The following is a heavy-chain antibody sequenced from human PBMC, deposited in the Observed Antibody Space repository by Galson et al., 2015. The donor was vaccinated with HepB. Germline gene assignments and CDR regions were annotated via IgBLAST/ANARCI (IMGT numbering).Heavy chain of an antibody. V-gene: IGHV1-69*10. CDR3: ARDRVAVAGMESRAFDI. J-gene: IGHJ3*02. D-gene: IGHD6-19*01. CDR1: GGTFSSYA. Sequence: SVKVSCKASGGTFSSYAISWVRQAPGQGLEWMGGIIPILGIANYAQKFQGRVTITADKSTSTAYMELSSLRSEDTAVYYCARDRVAVAGMESRAFDIWGQGTMVTVSS. CDR2: IIPILGIA.